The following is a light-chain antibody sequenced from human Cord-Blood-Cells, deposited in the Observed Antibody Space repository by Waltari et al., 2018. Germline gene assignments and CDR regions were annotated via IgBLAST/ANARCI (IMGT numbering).Light chain of an antibody. V-gene: IGKV1-39*01. CDR3: QQSXSXPVT. CDR1: QSISSX. Sequence: DIQRTQPPSSLSASVGDRVTIPCLASQSISSXINWYQQKPGKAPKLLIYAASSLQSGVPARFSGXXSGTDFTLTISSLQPEDFATYYCQQSXSXPVTFGPGTKVDIK. J-gene: IGKJ3*01. CDR2: AAS.